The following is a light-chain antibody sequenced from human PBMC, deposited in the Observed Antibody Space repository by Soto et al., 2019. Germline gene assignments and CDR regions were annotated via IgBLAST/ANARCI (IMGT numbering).Light chain of an antibody. Sequence: IQMTQSPSSLSASVGDRVTITCRASETISNYLNWYQKKPGKAPQLLIYGASTLQRGVPSRFSGSGSGTDFTLTIGSLQPEDSATYYCQQSYSPPPIAFGQGTRLEIK. V-gene: IGKV1-39*01. CDR3: QQSYSPPPIA. CDR1: ETISNY. CDR2: GAS. J-gene: IGKJ5*01.